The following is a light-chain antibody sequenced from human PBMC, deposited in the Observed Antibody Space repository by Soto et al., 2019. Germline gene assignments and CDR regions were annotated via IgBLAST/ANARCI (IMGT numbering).Light chain of an antibody. CDR1: PSISSW. J-gene: IGKJ1*01. Sequence: DIQMTQSPSTLSASVGDRVTITCRASPSISSWLAWYQQKPGKAPKLLIYKASSLESGVPSRFSGSGSGTEFTLTISSLQPDDCATYYCQQYNSYPWPFGQGTKVELK. V-gene: IGKV1-5*03. CDR3: QQYNSYPWP. CDR2: KAS.